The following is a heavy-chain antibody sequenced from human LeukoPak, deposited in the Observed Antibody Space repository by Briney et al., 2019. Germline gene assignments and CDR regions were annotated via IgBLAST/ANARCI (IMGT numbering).Heavy chain of an antibody. CDR2: IYYSGST. D-gene: IGHD3-10*01. Sequence: PSETLSLTCTVSGGSISSYYWSWIRQPPGKGLEWTGYIYYSGSTNYNPSLKSRVTISVDTSKNQFSLKLSSVTAADTAVYYCARLKGIVPQGFMVRGVPEGFDPWGQGTLVTVSS. CDR3: ARLKGIVPQGFMVRGVPEGFDP. CDR1: GGSISSYY. V-gene: IGHV4-59*08. J-gene: IGHJ5*02.